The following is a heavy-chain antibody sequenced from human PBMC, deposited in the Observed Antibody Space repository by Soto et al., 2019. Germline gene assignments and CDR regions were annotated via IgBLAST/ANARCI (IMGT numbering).Heavy chain of an antibody. V-gene: IGHV2-5*01. Sequence: SGPTLVNPTQTLTQTCTFSGFSLSTSGVGVGWILHHPGKALQWLALIYWNDDKRYSPSMKSRLTITKDTSKNQVVLTMTNMDPVDTATYYCAHRMGRSQRAWGPFDPWGQGTLVTV. D-gene: IGHD7-27*01. J-gene: IGHJ5*02. CDR2: IYWNDDK. CDR1: GFSLSTSGVG. CDR3: AHRMGRSQRAWGPFDP.